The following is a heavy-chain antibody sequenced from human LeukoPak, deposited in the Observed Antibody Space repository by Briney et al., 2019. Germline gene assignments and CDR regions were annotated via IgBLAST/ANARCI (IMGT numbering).Heavy chain of an antibody. CDR1: GFTFGAYT. V-gene: IGHV3-21*01. Sequence: GGSLRLSCAASGFTFGAYTINWARQAPGKGLEWVSCIFSRSESILYADSVKGRFTISRDNAKNSLYLQMDSLRVEDTAVYYCARDFFHSSDSRPFDYWGQGTLVTVSS. CDR3: ARDFFHSSDSRPFDY. J-gene: IGHJ4*02. D-gene: IGHD3-22*01. CDR2: IFSRSESI.